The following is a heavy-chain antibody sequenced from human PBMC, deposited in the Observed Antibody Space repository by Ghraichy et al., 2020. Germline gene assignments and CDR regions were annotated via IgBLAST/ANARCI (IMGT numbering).Heavy chain of an antibody. D-gene: IGHD5-18*01. J-gene: IGHJ6*02. Sequence: LSLTCAASVFTFSTYWMHWVRQAPGKGLVWVSCINNDGTSTSYADSVKGRFTISRDNAKNTLYLQINSLRAEDAAVYYCARDAYSYDIYYYYGMDVWGQGTTVTVSS. CDR1: VFTFSTYW. V-gene: IGHV3-74*01. CDR3: ARDAYSYDIYYYYGMDV. CDR2: INNDGTST.